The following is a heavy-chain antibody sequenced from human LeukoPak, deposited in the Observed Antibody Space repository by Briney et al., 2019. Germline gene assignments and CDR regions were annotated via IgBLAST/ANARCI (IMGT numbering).Heavy chain of an antibody. CDR1: GFTFSSHE. D-gene: IGHD1-26*01. J-gene: IGHJ6*03. CDR3: ARAYSERYGLGYYYMDV. V-gene: IGHV3-48*03. CDR2: ISSSGSTI. Sequence: GGSLRLSCAASGFTFSSHEMNWVRQAPGKGLEWVSYISSSGSTIYYADSVKGRFTISRDNAKKSVYLQMNSLRAEDTAAYYCARAYSERYGLGYYYMDVWGKGTTVTISS.